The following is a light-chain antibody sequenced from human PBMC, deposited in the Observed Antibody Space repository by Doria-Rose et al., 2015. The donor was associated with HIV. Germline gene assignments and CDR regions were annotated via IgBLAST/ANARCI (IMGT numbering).Light chain of an antibody. J-gene: IGKJ1*01. CDR1: QSFSSTY. CDR2: DGS. Sequence: TQSPGTLSLSPGVRATLSCRASQSFSSTYLAWYQQKPGQAPSLLIYDGSTRATGIPDRFSASGSGTDFILSINRLEPEDFALYYCRQYGTSWTFGQGTKVEI. CDR3: RQYGTSWT. V-gene: IGKV3-20*01.